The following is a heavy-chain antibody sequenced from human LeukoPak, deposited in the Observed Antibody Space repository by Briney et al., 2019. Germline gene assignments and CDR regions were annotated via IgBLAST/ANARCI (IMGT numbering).Heavy chain of an antibody. CDR3: TRAMRTTADYGMDV. D-gene: IGHD2-21*02. V-gene: IGHV4-38-2*02. J-gene: IGHJ6*02. Sequence: PSETLSLTCSVSGYSISSGYYWGWIRQTPGKGLEWIGSTYYSGSTYYNPSLKTRLTILLDTSKNQFSLKLSSVTAADTAVYYCTRAMRTTADYGMDVWGQGTTVTVSS. CDR1: GYSISSGYY. CDR2: TYYSGST.